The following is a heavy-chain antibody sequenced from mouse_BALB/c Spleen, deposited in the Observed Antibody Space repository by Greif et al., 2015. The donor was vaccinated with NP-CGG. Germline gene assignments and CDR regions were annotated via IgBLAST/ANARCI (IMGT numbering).Heavy chain of an antibody. Sequence: VQLQQSGAELAKPGASVKMSCKASGYTFTSYWMHWVKQRPGQGLEWIGYINPSTGYTECNQKFKDKATLTADKSSSTAYMQLSSLTSEDSAGYYCARRTTATYFDYWGQGTTLTVSS. CDR3: ARRTTATYFDY. CDR1: GYTFTSYW. V-gene: IGHV1-7*01. D-gene: IGHD1-2*01. CDR2: INPSTGYT. J-gene: IGHJ2*01.